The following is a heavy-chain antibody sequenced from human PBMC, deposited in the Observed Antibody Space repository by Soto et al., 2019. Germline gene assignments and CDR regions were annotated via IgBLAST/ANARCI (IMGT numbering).Heavy chain of an antibody. CDR1: GGSISSYY. D-gene: IGHD3-10*01. CDR3: ARHHYYGSGSYYDY. J-gene: IGHJ4*02. CDR2: IYYSGST. V-gene: IGHV4-59*08. Sequence: SETLSLTCTVSGGSISSYYWSWIRQPPGKGLEWMGYIYYSGSTNYNPSLKSRVTITVDTYKNQFSLKLSSVTAADTAVYYCARHHYYGSGSYYDYWGQGTLVTVSS.